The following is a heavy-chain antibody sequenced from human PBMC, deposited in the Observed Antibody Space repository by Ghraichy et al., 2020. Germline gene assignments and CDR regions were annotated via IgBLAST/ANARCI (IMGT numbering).Heavy chain of an antibody. CDR3: ARDYRPISGGPHWYYDL. CDR2: INPNSGVT. CDR1: GYTFTAYY. V-gene: IGHV1-2*02. D-gene: IGHD6-19*01. J-gene: IGHJ2*01. Sequence: ASVKVSCKASGYTFTAYYIHWVRQASGQGLEWMGWINPNSGVTKPAQKFQGRVTMTRDTSISTVYMELSSLTSDDTAEYFCARDYRPISGGPHWYYDLWGRGTPVSVSS.